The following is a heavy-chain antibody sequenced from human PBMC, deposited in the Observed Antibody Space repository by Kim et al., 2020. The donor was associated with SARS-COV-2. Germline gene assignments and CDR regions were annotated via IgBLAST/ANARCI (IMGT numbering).Heavy chain of an antibody. V-gene: IGHV4-39*07. D-gene: IGHD5-12*01. CDR1: GGSISTSGHY. J-gene: IGHJ6*02. CDR2: IYYSGST. CDR3: ARAGGYSGYSNHYYGMDV. Sequence: SETLSLTCTVSGGSISTSGHYWGWIRQTPGGELEWIGSIYYSGSTDYSPSLKSRVTISIDTSKNQFSVNLNSVTAADTAVYYCARAGGYSGYSNHYYGMDVWGQGTTVTVSS.